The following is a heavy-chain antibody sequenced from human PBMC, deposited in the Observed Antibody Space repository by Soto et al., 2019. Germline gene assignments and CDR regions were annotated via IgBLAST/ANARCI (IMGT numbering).Heavy chain of an antibody. CDR3: ARDGVDIVVVPAAIPQGMDV. J-gene: IGHJ6*02. CDR2: ISSSSSYT. V-gene: IGHV3-11*06. CDR1: GFTFSDYY. D-gene: IGHD2-2*02. Sequence: SGGSLRLSCAASGFTFSDYYMSWIRQAPGKGLEWVSYISSSSSYTNYADSVKGRFTISRDNAKNSLYLQMNSLRAEDTAVYYCARDGVDIVVVPAAIPQGMDVWGQGTTVTVSS.